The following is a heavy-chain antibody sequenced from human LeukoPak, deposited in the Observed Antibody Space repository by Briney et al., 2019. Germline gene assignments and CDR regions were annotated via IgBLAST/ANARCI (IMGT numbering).Heavy chain of an antibody. V-gene: IGHV1-8*03. J-gene: IGHJ3*02. CDR2: MNPNSGNT. Sequence: ASVKVSCKASGYTFTSYDINWVRQATGQGLEWMGWMNPNSGNTGYAQKFQGRVTITRNTSISTAYMELSSLRSEDTAVYYCARGYSSSWYATPSLRNWAFDIWGQGTMVTVSS. CDR3: ARGYSSSWYATPSLRNWAFDI. CDR1: GYTFTSYD. D-gene: IGHD6-13*01.